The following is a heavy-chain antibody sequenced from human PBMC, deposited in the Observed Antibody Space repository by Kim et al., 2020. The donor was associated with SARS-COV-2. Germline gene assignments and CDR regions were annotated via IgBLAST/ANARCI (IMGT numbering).Heavy chain of an antibody. Sequence: GGSLRLSCAASGLPFRSHAMSWVRQPPGKGLEWVSAISDNGGNTYFADSVKGRFTISRDNSRNTLYLQMNSLTADDTAVYYCAKEVWLSGTGWFDPWGQG. CDR3: AKEVWLSGTGWFDP. V-gene: IGHV3-23*01. CDR2: ISDNGGNT. D-gene: IGHD3-22*01. CDR1: GLPFRSHA. J-gene: IGHJ5*02.